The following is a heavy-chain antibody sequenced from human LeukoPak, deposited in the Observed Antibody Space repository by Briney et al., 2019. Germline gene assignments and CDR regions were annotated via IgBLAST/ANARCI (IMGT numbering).Heavy chain of an antibody. CDR1: GYTFTSYG. CDR2: ISAYNGNT. V-gene: IGHV1-18*01. D-gene: IGHD5-18*01. Sequence: ASVKVSCKASGYTFTSYGISWVRQAPGQGLEWMGWISAYNGNTNYAQKPQGRVTMTTDTSTSTAYMELRSLRSDDTAVYYCARDLLIQASSPAFDYWGQGTLVTVSS. CDR3: ARDLLIQASSPAFDY. J-gene: IGHJ4*02.